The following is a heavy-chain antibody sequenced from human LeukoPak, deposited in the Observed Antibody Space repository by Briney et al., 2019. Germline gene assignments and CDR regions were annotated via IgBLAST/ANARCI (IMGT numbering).Heavy chain of an antibody. V-gene: IGHV1-46*01. CDR2: INSSGGTT. CDR1: GYTFPSYY. J-gene: IGHJ3*02. CDR3: AKLRTVVKRNDAFDI. Sequence: ASVNVSCKASGYTFPSYYIHWVRQAPGQGLEWMGIINSSGGTTSYAQKFQDRVTMTRDTSTSTVYMELTSLRYEDTAMYYCAKLRTVVKRNDAFDIWGQGTMVTVSS. D-gene: IGHD3-22*01.